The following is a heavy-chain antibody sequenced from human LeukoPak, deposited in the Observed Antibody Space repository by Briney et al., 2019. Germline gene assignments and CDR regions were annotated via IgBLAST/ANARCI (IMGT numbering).Heavy chain of an antibody. CDR3: ARGGYSYGHSLGSGY. V-gene: IGHV3-48*01. J-gene: IGHJ4*02. CDR2: ISSSSSTI. Sequence: PGGSLRLSCAASGFTFSSYSMNWVRQAPGKGLEWVSYISSSSSTIYYADSVKGRFTISRDNAKNSLYLQMNSLRAEDTAVYYCARGGYSYGHSLGSGYWGQGTLVTVSS. D-gene: IGHD5-18*01. CDR1: GFTFSSYS.